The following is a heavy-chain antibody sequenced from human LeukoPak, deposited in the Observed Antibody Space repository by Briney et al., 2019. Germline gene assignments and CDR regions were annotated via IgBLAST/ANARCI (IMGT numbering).Heavy chain of an antibody. Sequence: GGSLRLSCAASGFSLSSYSLNWVRQAPGKGLEWVSSISTSSIYIYYADSVKGRFTVSRDNARKSLFLQMNSLRAEDTAVYYCARGATGHGSGMDNWFDPWGQGTLVTVSS. CDR1: GFSLSSYS. CDR3: ARGATGHGSGMDNWFDP. D-gene: IGHD3-10*01. V-gene: IGHV3-21*01. CDR2: ISTSSIYI. J-gene: IGHJ5*02.